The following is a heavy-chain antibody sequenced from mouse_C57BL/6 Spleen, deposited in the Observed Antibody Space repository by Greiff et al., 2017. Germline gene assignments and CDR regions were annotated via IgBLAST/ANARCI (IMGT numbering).Heavy chain of an antibody. CDR1: GYAFSSYW. D-gene: IGHD2-3*01. Sequence: VKLQQSGAELVKPGASVKISCKASGYAFSSYWMNWVKQRPGKGLEWIGQIYPGDGDTNYNEKFKSKATLTVDTSSSTAYMQLSSLTSEDSAVYYCAREGLLPWFAYWGQGTLVTVSA. CDR3: AREGLLPWFAY. V-gene: IGHV1-80*01. CDR2: IYPGDGDT. J-gene: IGHJ3*01.